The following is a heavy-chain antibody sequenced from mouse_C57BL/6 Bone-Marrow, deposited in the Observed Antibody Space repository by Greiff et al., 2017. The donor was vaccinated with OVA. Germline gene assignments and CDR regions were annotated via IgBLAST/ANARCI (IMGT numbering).Heavy chain of an antibody. J-gene: IGHJ3*01. V-gene: IGHV3-6*01. CDR2: ISYDGSN. CDR1: GYSITSGYY. CDR3: ARNVPYYGSSSWFAY. D-gene: IGHD1-1*01. Sequence: VQLKESGPGLVKPSQSLSLPCSVTGYSITSGYYWNWIRQFPGNKLEWMGYISYDGSNNYNPSLKNRISITRDTSKNQFFLKLNSVTTEDTATYYCARNVPYYGSSSWFAYWGQGTLVTVSA.